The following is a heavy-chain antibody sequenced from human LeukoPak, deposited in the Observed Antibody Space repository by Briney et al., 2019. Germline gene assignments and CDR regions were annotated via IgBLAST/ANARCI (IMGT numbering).Heavy chain of an antibody. CDR3: ARGGENIVVVPAAMHASWFDP. V-gene: IGHV1-69*05. Sequence: ASVKVSCKASGGTFSNYAISWVRQAPGQGLEWMGGIIPIFGTANYAQKFQGRVTITTDESTSTAYMELSSLRSEDTAVYYCARGGENIVVVPAAMHASWFDPWGQGTLVTVSS. CDR1: GGTFSNYA. D-gene: IGHD2-2*01. J-gene: IGHJ5*02. CDR2: IIPIFGTA.